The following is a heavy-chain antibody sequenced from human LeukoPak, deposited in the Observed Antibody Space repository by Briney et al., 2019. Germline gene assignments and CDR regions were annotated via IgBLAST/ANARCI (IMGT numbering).Heavy chain of an antibody. CDR2: ISGYTGNT. Sequence: ASVKVSCKASGSTFISFGFSWVRQAPGQGPEWMGWISGYTGNTNYAQRFQGRVTMTTDTSTSTAYMELRTLRSDDTAVYYCVRDLNSAARSFFDYWSPGTLVTVSS. J-gene: IGHJ4*02. CDR1: GSTFISFG. V-gene: IGHV1-18*01. D-gene: IGHD6-6*01. CDR3: VRDLNSAARSFFDY.